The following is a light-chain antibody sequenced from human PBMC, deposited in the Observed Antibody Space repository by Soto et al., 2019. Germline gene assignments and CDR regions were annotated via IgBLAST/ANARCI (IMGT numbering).Light chain of an antibody. CDR1: QSVSSSY. CDR2: GAS. CDR3: QQYTT. J-gene: IGKJ1*01. V-gene: IGKV3-20*01. Sequence: EIVLTQSPGTLSLSPGERATLCCRASQSVSSSYLAWYQQKPGQAPRLLIYGASSRATGIPDRFSGSGSGTDFTLTISRLEPEDFAVYYCQQYTTFGQGTKVEIK.